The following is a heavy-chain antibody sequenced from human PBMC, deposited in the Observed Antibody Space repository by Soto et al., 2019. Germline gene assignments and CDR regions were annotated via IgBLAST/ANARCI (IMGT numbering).Heavy chain of an antibody. J-gene: IGHJ5*01. Sequence: SQTLSLTCAISGDRFSTNDATSDWIRQSPSRGLEWLGRTYYRSRCQTDKTVSVKSRISINPDTSNNQVSLQLNSVTPDDTAVYYCARLIGNSWLDSWGQGTLVTVSS. CDR2: TYYRSRCQT. CDR3: ARLIGNSWLDS. CDR1: GDRFSTNDAT. D-gene: IGHD3-16*01. V-gene: IGHV6-1*01.